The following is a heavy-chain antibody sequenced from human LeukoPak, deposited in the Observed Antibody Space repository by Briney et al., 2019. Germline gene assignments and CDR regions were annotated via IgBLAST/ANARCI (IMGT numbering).Heavy chain of an antibody. CDR1: GDSISRSGYY. Sequence: SETLSLTCTVSGDSISRSGYYWGWIRQPPGKGLEWVGNIYYTRSTYYNSSLKSRITISVDTSKNQFSLTLSSVTAADTAVYYCARVPYYFEISGFSFDVWGRGTLVTVSS. J-gene: IGHJ2*01. CDR3: ARVPYYFEISGFSFDV. D-gene: IGHD3-22*01. V-gene: IGHV4-39*01. CDR2: IYYTRST.